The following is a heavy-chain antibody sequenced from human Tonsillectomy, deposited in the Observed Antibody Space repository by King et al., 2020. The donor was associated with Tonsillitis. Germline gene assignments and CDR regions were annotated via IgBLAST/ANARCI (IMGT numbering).Heavy chain of an antibody. CDR3: ARDGSNGDYLRTTGFDI. CDR2: VYSSGST. J-gene: IGHJ3*02. CDR1: GGSISSGGYY. V-gene: IGHV4-31*03. D-gene: IGHD4-17*01. Sequence: VQLQESGPGLVKPSQTLSLTCTVSGGSISSGGYYWTWIRQHPGKGLEWIGYVYSSGSTNYSPSLKSRVSISVDTSKNQFSLRLSSVTAADTAVYYCARDGSNGDYLRTTGFDIWGLGTMVTVSS.